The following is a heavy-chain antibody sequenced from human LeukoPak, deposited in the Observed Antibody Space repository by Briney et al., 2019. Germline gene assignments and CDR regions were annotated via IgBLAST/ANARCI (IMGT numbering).Heavy chain of an antibody. J-gene: IGHJ6*02. D-gene: IGHD4-17*01. CDR1: GGSISSSNYY. CDR3: ARVNGDYVYYYYGMDV. CDR2: IYYSGST. V-gene: IGHV4-39*07. Sequence: RPSETLSLTCTVSGGSISSSNYYWGWIRQPPGKGLEWIGSIYYSGSTNYNPSLKSRVTISVDTSKNQFSLKLSSVTAADTAVYYCARVNGDYVYYYYGMDVWGQGTTVTVSS.